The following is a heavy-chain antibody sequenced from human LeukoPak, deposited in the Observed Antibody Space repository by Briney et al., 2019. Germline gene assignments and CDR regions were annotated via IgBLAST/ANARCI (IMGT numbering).Heavy chain of an antibody. D-gene: IGHD4-11*01. J-gene: IGHJ4*02. CDR1: GFTFSDYY. V-gene: IGHV3-11*01. CDR2: ISSSGTTK. CDR3: AKAESKTTAYFDY. Sequence: GGSLRLSCAASGFTFSDYYVSWIRQAPGKGLEWVSYISSSGTTKYYADSVKGRFTISRDNAKNSLFLQMNSLRAEDTAVYYCAKAESKTTAYFDYWGQGTLVTVSS.